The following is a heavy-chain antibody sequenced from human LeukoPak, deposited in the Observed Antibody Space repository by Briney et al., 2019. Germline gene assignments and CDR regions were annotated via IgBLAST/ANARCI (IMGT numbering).Heavy chain of an antibody. Sequence: PGGSLRLSCAASGFTFSNYAMSWVRQAPGKGLEWVSAISGSGGSTYYADSVKGRFTISRDNSKNTVYLEMNSLREEDTAVYYCAKEGAWGNWYFDLWGRGTLVTVS. CDR1: GFTFSNYA. J-gene: IGHJ2*01. D-gene: IGHD3-16*01. V-gene: IGHV3-23*01. CDR2: ISGSGGST. CDR3: AKEGAWGNWYFDL.